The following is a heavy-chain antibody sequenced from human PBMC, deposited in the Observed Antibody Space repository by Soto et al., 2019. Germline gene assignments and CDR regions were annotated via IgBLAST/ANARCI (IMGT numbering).Heavy chain of an antibody. Sequence: GGSLRLSCAASGFTFSDYYMSWIRQAPGKGLEWVSYISSSGSTIYYADNVKGRFTISRDNAKNSLYLQMNSLRAEDTAVYYCASLPIAARPGYYYYYMDVWGKGTTVTVSS. V-gene: IGHV3-11*01. J-gene: IGHJ6*03. CDR2: ISSSGSTI. CDR3: ASLPIAARPGYYYYYMDV. CDR1: GFTFSDYY. D-gene: IGHD6-6*01.